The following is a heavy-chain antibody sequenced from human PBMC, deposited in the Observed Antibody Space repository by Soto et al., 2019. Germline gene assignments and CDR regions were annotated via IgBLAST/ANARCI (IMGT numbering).Heavy chain of an antibody. J-gene: IGHJ4*02. D-gene: IGHD2-2*01. V-gene: IGHV4-31*03. CDR1: GGSISSGGYY. CDR2: IYYSGST. Sequence: PSETLSLTCTVSGGSISSGGYYWSWIRQHPGKGLEWIGYIYYSGSTYYNPSLKSRVTISVDTSKNQFSLKLSSVTAADTAVHYCAVVVPARFDYWGQGTLVTVSS. CDR3: AVVVPARFDY.